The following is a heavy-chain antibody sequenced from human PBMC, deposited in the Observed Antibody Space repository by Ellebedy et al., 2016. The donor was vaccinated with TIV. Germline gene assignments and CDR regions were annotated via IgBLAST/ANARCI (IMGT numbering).Heavy chain of an antibody. J-gene: IGHJ4*02. V-gene: IGHV3-30*18. CDR3: AKDAREKAQISWEHDY. D-gene: IGHD5-24*01. CDR1: GFTFSTSG. CDR2: VSYDRNRK. Sequence: GESLKISCAASGFTFSTSGMHWVRQAPGKGLEWVAVVSYDRNRKYYTDSVKGRFTISRDNSKNTVYLQMHSLGAEATAGYYSAKDAREKAQISWEHDYWGQGTLVTVSS.